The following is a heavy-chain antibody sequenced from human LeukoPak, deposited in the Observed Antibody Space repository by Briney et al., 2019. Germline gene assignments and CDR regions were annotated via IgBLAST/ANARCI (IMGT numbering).Heavy chain of an antibody. CDR1: GFTFNHFW. CDR2: IKKTGSET. J-gene: IGHJ4*02. D-gene: IGHD2-15*01. CDR3: AREDGYCSGGNCYSYFDS. V-gene: IGHV3-7*01. Sequence: GGSLRLSCAASGFTFNHFWMSWIRQAPGKGLEWVAYIKKTGSETYYVDPVKGRFTITRDNTRNSLFLQMYSLRAEDTAVYFCAREDGYCSGGNCYSYFDSWGQGTLVTVSA.